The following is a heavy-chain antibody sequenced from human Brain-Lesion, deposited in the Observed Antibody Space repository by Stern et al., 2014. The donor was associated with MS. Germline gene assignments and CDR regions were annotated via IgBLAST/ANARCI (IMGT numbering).Heavy chain of an antibody. CDR1: GYTLTELS. D-gene: IGHD1-26*01. V-gene: IGHV1-24*01. J-gene: IGHJ4*02. CDR2: FDTEDGEK. CDR3: ATLSPGAGGSYYRHFDY. Sequence: VQLVQSGAEVKKPGASVKVSCKVSGYTLTELSMHWVRQAPRKGLEWMGGFDTEDGEKIYAQKFQGRVTMTEDTSTDTAYMELSSLRSEDTAVYYCATLSPGAGGSYYRHFDYWGQGTLVTVSS.